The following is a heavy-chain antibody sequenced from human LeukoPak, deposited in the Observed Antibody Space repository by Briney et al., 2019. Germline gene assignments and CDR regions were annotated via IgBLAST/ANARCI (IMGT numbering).Heavy chain of an antibody. J-gene: IGHJ4*02. V-gene: IGHV4-34*01. CDR2: INHSGST. D-gene: IGHD6-13*01. CDR3: AREQPRPPPPRRGYYFDY. Sequence: KASETLSLTCAVYGGSFSGYYWSWIRQPPGKGLEWIGEINHSGSTNYNPSLKSRVTISVDTSKNQFSLKLSSVTAADTAVYYCAREQPRPPPPRRGYYFDYWGQGTLVTVSS. CDR1: GGSFSGYY.